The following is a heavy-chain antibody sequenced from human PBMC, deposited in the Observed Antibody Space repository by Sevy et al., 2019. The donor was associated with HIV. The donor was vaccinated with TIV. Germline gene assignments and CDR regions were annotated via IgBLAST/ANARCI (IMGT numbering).Heavy chain of an antibody. V-gene: IGHV3-23*01. J-gene: IGHJ4*02. CDR1: GFTLSKYI. CDR3: AREGCSKPHDY. Sequence: GGSLRLSCVASGFTLSKYIMSWVRQTPGKGLEWVSTLSFACGRINYAYSVKGRFTMSRDDSRNTFYLQMDSLRAEDTAIYYCAREGCSKPHDYWGQGALVTVSS. D-gene: IGHD2-2*01. CDR2: LSFACGRI.